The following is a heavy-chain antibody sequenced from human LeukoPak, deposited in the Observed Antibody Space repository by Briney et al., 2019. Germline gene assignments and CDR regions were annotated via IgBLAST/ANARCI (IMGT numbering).Heavy chain of an antibody. CDR3: AKDGPYCGGITCYFRYFDL. D-gene: IGHD2-21*01. CDR1: GFMFSDYG. V-gene: IGHV3-30*18. J-gene: IGHJ2*01. CDR2: ISNDGSII. Sequence: GGSLRLSCAASGFMFSDYGMHWVRQAPGKGLEWVAVISNDGSIIYYADSVKGRFTIPRDNSKNTLHLQMNSLRPDDTAVYYCAKDGPYCGGITCYFRYFDLWGRGTLVTVSS.